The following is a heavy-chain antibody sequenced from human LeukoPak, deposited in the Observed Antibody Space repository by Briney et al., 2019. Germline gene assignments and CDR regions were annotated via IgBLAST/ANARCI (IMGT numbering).Heavy chain of an antibody. J-gene: IGHJ6*03. CDR1: GFTFSSYS. Sequence: GGSLRLSCAASGFTFSSYSMNWVRQAPGKGLEWVSSISSSSSYIYYADSVKGRFTISRDNAKNSLYLQMNSLRAEDTAVYYCARFIGYCSSTSCYPPPYYMDVWGKGTTVTVSS. CDR3: ARFIGYCSSTSCYPPPYYMDV. D-gene: IGHD2-2*01. V-gene: IGHV3-21*01. CDR2: ISSSSSYI.